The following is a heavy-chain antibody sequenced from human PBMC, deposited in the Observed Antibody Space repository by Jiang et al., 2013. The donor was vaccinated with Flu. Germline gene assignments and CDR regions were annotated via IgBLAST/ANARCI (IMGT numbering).Heavy chain of an antibody. CDR1: GYIFTSYH. D-gene: IGHD1-14*01. V-gene: IGHV1-46*03. J-gene: IGHJ4*02. CDR2: INPSGGST. Sequence: SGAEVKKPGASVKVSCKASGYIFTSYHIHWVRQAPGQGLEWMGIINPSGGSTNYAQKFQGRVTMTRDTSTSTVYMELSSLRSEDTAVYYCARGYGDFDYVGPGNPGPPSPQ. CDR3: ARGYGDFDY.